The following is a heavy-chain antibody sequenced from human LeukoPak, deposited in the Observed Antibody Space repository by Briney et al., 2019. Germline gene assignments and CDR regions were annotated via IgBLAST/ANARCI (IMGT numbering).Heavy chain of an antibody. J-gene: IGHJ4*02. D-gene: IGHD3-10*01. Sequence: SETLSLTCAVSGVSFNDYYWSWVRQTPGKGLEWIGEINHSGYTNDSPSLKSRVTLSIDTSRNQFSLNLRSVTVADAGIYFCARMTSGHDYWGQGTLVTVSS. CDR2: INHSGYT. CDR1: GVSFNDYY. V-gene: IGHV4-34*01. CDR3: ARMTSGHDY.